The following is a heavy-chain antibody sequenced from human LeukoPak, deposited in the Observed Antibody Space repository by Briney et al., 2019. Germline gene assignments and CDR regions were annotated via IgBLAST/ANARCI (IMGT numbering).Heavy chain of an antibody. Sequence: GGSLRLSCAASGFTFSDYYMSWIRQAPGKGLEWISYISGGGSIIYYADSVKGRFTISRDNAKNSLYLQMNSLRAEDTAVYYCAITPRGYNYGFDYWGQGTLVTVSS. CDR1: GFTFSDYY. V-gene: IGHV3-11*01. D-gene: IGHD5-18*01. J-gene: IGHJ4*02. CDR2: ISGGGSII. CDR3: AITPRGYNYGFDY.